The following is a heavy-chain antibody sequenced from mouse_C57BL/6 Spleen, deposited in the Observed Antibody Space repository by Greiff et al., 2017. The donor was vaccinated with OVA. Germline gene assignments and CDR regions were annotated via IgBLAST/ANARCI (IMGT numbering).Heavy chain of an antibody. CDR2: IYPGDGDT. V-gene: IGHV1-80*01. Sequence: QVQLKESGAELVKPGASVKISCKASGYAFSSYWMNWVKQRPGKGLEWIGQIYPGDGDTNYNGKFKGKATLTADKSSSTAYMQLSSLTSEDSAVYFCARDGSSPFDYWGQGTTLTVSS. J-gene: IGHJ2*01. CDR1: GYAFSSYW. D-gene: IGHD1-1*01. CDR3: ARDGSSPFDY.